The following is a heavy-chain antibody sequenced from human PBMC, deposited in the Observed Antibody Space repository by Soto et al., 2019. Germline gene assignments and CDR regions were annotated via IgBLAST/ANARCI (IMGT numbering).Heavy chain of an antibody. Sequence: EVQLVESGGGLVKPGGSLRLSCAASGFTFSNAWMSWVRQAPGKGLEWVGRIKSKSDGGTTDYAAPVKGRFTISRDDSKNTRYLQMNSLKTEDTAVYYCTTVGGNSGALDYWGQGTLVTVSS. V-gene: IGHV3-15*01. CDR1: GFTFSNAW. CDR3: TTVGGNSGALDY. J-gene: IGHJ4*02. D-gene: IGHD2-21*02. CDR2: IKSKSDGGTT.